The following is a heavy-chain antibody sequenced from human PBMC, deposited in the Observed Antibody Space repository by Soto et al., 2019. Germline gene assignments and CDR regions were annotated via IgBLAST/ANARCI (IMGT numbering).Heavy chain of an antibody. Sequence: PSETLSLTCTVSGGSISSGGYYWSWIRQHPGKGLEWIGYIYYSGSTYYNPSLKSRVTISVDTSKNQFSLKLSSVTAADTAVYYCARXRRGEVGATNYYYGMDVWGQGTTVTVSS. J-gene: IGHJ6*02. D-gene: IGHD1-26*01. CDR1: GGSISSGGYY. V-gene: IGHV4-31*03. CDR3: ARXRRGEVGATNYYYGMDV. CDR2: IYYSGST.